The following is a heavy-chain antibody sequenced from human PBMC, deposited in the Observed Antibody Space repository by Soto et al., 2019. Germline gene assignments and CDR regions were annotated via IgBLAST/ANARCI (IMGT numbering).Heavy chain of an antibody. D-gene: IGHD1-26*01. CDR3: AKTSLMAWELPYFDY. CDR2: ISGSGGST. Sequence: GGSLRLSCAASGFTFSSYAMSWVRQAPGKGLEWVSAISGSGGSTYYADSVKGRFTISRDNSKNTLYLQMNSLRAEDTAVYYCAKTSLMAWELPYFDYGGQGTLVTVSS. J-gene: IGHJ4*02. CDR1: GFTFSSYA. V-gene: IGHV3-23*01.